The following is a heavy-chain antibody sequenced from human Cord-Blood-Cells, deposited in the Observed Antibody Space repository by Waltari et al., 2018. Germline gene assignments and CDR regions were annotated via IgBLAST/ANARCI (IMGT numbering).Heavy chain of an antibody. Sequence: QLQLQESGPGLVKPSETLSLTCTVSGGSISSSSYYWGWIRQHPGKGLEWIGSIYYSGSTSYHPSLKSRVSISVDTSKNQFSLKLSSVTAADTAVYYCAREVYKEYSSSSYAFDIWGQGTMVTVSS. V-gene: IGHV4-39*01. CDR1: GGSISSSSYY. CDR2: IYYSGST. J-gene: IGHJ3*02. D-gene: IGHD6-6*01. CDR3: AREVYKEYSSSSYAFDI.